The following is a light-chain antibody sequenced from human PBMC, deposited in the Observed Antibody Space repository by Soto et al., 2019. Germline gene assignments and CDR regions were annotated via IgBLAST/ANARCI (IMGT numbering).Light chain of an antibody. V-gene: IGKV3-20*01. CDR3: QQYGSSPQT. CDR2: GAS. J-gene: IGKJ1*01. CDR1: QSVSSSY. Sequence: EIVLTQSPGTLSLSPGERDTLSCRASQSVSSSYLAWYQQKHGQAPRLLIYGASSRATGIPDRFSGSGSGTDFTLTISRLEPEDFAVYYCQQYGSSPQTFGQGTKVEIK.